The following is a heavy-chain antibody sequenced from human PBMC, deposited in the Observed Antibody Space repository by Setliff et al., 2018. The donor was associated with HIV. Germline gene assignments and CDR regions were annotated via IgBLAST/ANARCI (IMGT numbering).Heavy chain of an antibody. V-gene: IGHV1-46*01. D-gene: IGHD6-6*01. CDR2: INPSSGST. CDR1: GGTFGASG. Sequence: ASVKVSCKASGGTFGASGINWVRQAPGQGLEWMGIINPSSGSTTYAQKFQGRVTMTRDTSTSTVYMELSSLRSEDTAVHYCARDPAPSSSASYFQHWGQGTPVTVSS. CDR3: ARDPAPSSSASYFQH. J-gene: IGHJ1*01.